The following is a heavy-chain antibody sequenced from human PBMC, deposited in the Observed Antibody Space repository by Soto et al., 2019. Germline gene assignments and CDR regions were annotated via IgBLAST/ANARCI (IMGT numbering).Heavy chain of an antibody. CDR3: ARRRDRSGWLSH. V-gene: IGHV4-39*07. Sequence: SETLFLTCTVSGGSISSGPYSWGWIRQPPGKGLEWIGTFYYSGSTNYNPSLESRVTISVDTSKNQFSLKLSSVTAADTAVYYCARRRDRSGWLSHWGQGTLVPVSS. CDR1: GGSISSGPYS. J-gene: IGHJ4*02. CDR2: FYYSGST. D-gene: IGHD6-19*01.